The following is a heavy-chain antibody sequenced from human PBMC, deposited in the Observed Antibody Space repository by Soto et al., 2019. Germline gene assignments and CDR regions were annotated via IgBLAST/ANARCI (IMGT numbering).Heavy chain of an antibody. Sequence: GGSLRLSCAASGFTFSSYSMNWVRQAPGEGLEWVSYISSSGPTIYYADSVKGRFTISRDNAKNSRYLQMSSLRAEDTAVYYCARAHGYNWFDPWGQGTLVTVSS. CDR3: ARAHGYNWFDP. CDR2: ISSSGPTI. CDR1: GFTFSSYS. V-gene: IGHV3-48*01. J-gene: IGHJ5*02.